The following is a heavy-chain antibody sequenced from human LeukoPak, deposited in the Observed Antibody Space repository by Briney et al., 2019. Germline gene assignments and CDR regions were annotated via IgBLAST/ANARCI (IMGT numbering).Heavy chain of an antibody. D-gene: IGHD3-22*01. J-gene: IGHJ5*02. Sequence: ASVKVSCKVSGYTLTELSMHWVRQAPGKGLEWMGGFDPEDGETIYAQKFQGRVTMTEDTSTDTAYMELSSLRSEDTAVYYCATDRPPYYDSSGYYFWFDPWGQGTLVTVSS. CDR1: GYTLTELS. CDR3: ATDRPPYYDSSGYYFWFDP. CDR2: FDPEDGET. V-gene: IGHV1-24*01.